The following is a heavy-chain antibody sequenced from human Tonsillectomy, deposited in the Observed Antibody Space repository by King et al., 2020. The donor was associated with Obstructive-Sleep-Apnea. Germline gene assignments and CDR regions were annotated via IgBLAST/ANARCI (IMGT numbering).Heavy chain of an antibody. Sequence: VQLVESGGGLVQPGRSLRLSCAASGFTFDDYAMNWVRHVPGKGLEWVAGITWNSGRIDYADSVKGRFTISRDNAKNSLYLQMTSLRPEDTALYYCVKDISPNYYDSSGYFDYWGQGTLVTVSS. D-gene: IGHD3-22*01. CDR1: GFTFDDYA. CDR2: ITWNSGRI. CDR3: VKDISPNYYDSSGYFDY. J-gene: IGHJ4*01. V-gene: IGHV3-9*01.